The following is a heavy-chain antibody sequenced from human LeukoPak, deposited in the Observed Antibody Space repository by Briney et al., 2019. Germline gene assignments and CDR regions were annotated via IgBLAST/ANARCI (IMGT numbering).Heavy chain of an antibody. J-gene: IGHJ4*02. CDR3: VSGSYYEAIDY. CDR1: GFTFSNYA. CDR2: IYYSGST. Sequence: GSLRLSCAASGFTFSNYAMSWIRQPPGKGLEWIGYIYYSGSTNYNPSLKSRVTISVDTSKNQFSLKLSSVTAADTAVYYCVSGSYYEAIDYWGQGTLVTVSS. D-gene: IGHD1-26*01. V-gene: IGHV4-59*08.